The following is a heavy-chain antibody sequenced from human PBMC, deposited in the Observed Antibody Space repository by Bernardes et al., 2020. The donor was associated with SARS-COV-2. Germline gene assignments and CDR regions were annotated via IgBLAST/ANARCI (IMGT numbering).Heavy chain of an antibody. J-gene: IGHJ5*01. D-gene: IGHD5-18*01. V-gene: IGHV4-59*02. Sequence: SETLSLTCTVSNGSVNSYYWSWLRQSPGTGLEYIGYISYSGRTNYNPSLKSRLTISLDTANNQFSLTLSSLTSADTAVYFCARMAYSRPNWFDCWGQGT. CDR2: ISYSGRT. CDR3: ARMAYSRPNWFDC. CDR1: NGSVNSYY.